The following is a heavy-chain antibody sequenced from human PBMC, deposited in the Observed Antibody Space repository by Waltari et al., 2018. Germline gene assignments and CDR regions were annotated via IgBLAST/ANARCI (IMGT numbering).Heavy chain of an antibody. D-gene: IGHD3-10*01. J-gene: IGHJ5*02. V-gene: IGHV4-39*01. CDR3: ARRWGYGSGSYWFDP. Sequence: QLQLQESGPGLVKPSETLSFTCTVSGGSISSSSYYWGWLRQPPGKGLEWIGSIYYSGSTYYNPSLKSRVTISVDTSKNQFSLKLSSVTAADTAVYYCARRWGYGSGSYWFDPWGQGTLVTVSS. CDR2: IYYSGST. CDR1: GGSISSSSYY.